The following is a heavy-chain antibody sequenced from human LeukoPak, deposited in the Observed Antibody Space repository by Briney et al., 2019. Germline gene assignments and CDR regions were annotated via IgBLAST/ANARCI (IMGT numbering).Heavy chain of an antibody. V-gene: IGHV3-21*06. CDR3: ARGPPYDSSGYYYLNY. CDR1: GFTFSSYN. J-gene: IGHJ4*02. Sequence: GGSLRLSCAASGFTFSSYNMNWVRQAQGKGLEWVSSISSSSSFIYYADSVKGRFTISRDNAKNSLYLQMNSLRAEDTAVYYCARGPPYDSSGYYYLNYWGQGTLVTVSS. D-gene: IGHD3-22*01. CDR2: ISSSSSFI.